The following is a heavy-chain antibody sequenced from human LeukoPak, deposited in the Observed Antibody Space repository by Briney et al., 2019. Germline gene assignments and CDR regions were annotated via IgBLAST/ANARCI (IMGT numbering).Heavy chain of an antibody. CDR2: IIPIFGTA. D-gene: IGHD6-19*01. Sequence: SVKVSCKASGYTFTSYYMHWVRQAPGQGLEWMGGIIPIFGTANYAQKFQGRVTITADKSTSTAYMELSSLRSEDTAVYYCARGGYSSGLFDYWGQGTLVTVSS. J-gene: IGHJ4*02. CDR3: ARGGYSSGLFDY. V-gene: IGHV1-69*06. CDR1: GYTFTSYY.